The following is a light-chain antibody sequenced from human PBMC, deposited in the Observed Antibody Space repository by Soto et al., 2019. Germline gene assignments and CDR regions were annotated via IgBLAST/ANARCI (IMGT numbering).Light chain of an antibody. CDR2: KAS. V-gene: IGKV1-5*03. CDR1: QSISTW. Sequence: DIQMTQSPSTLSASVGDRVTITCRASQSISTWLAWYQQKPGKAPKLLIYKASNLEDGVPSRFGGSGSGTEFTITISSLQPDDFATYYCQQYNTYPLTFGGGTTVEIK. CDR3: QQYNTYPLT. J-gene: IGKJ4*01.